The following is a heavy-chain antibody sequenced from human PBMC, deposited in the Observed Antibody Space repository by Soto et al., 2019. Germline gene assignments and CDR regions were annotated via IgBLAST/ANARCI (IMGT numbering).Heavy chain of an antibody. V-gene: IGHV1-18*01. J-gene: IGHJ4*02. CDR1: GGTFSSYA. D-gene: IGHD2-2*01. Sequence: ASVKVSCKASGGTFSSYAISWVRQAPGQGLEWMGWISAYNGNTNYAQKLQDRVAMTRDTSTSTVYLELSSLRSDDTAVYYCARSTYFSSTSSTENWGQGTLVTVSS. CDR2: ISAYNGNT. CDR3: ARSTYFSSTSSTEN.